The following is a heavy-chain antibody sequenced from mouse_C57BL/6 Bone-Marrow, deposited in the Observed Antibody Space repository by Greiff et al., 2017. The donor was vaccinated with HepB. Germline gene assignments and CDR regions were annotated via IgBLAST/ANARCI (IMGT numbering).Heavy chain of an antibody. CDR2: IDPSDCYT. CDR1: GYTFTSYW. Sequence: QVQLQQPGAELVMPGASVKLSCKASGYTFTSYWMHWVKQRPGQGLEWIGEIDPSDCYTNYNQKFKGKSTLTVDKSSSTAYMQLSSLTSEDSAVYYCARGGLYLFAYWGQGTLVTVSA. D-gene: IGHD2-12*01. J-gene: IGHJ3*01. V-gene: IGHV1-69*01. CDR3: ARGGLYLFAY.